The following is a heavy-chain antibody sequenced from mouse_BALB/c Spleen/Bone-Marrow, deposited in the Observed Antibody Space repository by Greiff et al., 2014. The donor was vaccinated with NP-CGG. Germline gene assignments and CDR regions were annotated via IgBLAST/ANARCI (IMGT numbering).Heavy chain of an antibody. D-gene: IGHD2-4*01. CDR1: GYTFTTYW. CDR2: INPNTDYT. Sequence: QVQLKESGPELATPGASVKMSCKASGYTFTTYWMHWIKQRPGQGLEWIGSINPNTDYTDYNQKFKDKATLTADKSSITAYMQLSSLTSEDSAVYYCARGLRDWHFDVWGAGTTVTVSS. CDR3: ARGLRDWHFDV. V-gene: IGHV1-4*01. J-gene: IGHJ1*01.